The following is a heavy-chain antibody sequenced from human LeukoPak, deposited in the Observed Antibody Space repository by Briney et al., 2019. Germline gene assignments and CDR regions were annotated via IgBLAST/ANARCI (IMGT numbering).Heavy chain of an antibody. D-gene: IGHD3-10*01. Sequence: GGSLRLSCAASEFTFRSHVMSWVRQAPGKGLEWLSAIVGSGSTTHYADSVKGRFTISRDNSKNTLYLQMNSLRADDTALYYCAREGSSHDAFDIWGQGTVVTVSS. CDR3: AREGSSHDAFDI. J-gene: IGHJ3*02. CDR1: EFTFRSHV. CDR2: IVGSGSTT. V-gene: IGHV3-23*01.